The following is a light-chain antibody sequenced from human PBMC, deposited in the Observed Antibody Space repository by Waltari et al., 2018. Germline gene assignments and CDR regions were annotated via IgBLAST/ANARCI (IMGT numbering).Light chain of an antibody. CDR2: RNN. CDR3: AAWDDSLSVR. CDR1: SSNIGSNY. J-gene: IGLJ2*01. V-gene: IGLV1-47*01. Sequence: QSVLTQPPSASGTPGQRVTISCSGSSSNIGSNYVYWYQQLPGTAPKLRIYRNNQRPSGVPDRFSGSKSGTSASLAISGLRSEDEADYYCAAWDDSLSVRFGGGTKLTVL.